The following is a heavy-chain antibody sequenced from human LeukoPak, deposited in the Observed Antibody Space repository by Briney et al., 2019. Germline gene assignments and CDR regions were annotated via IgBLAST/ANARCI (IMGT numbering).Heavy chain of an antibody. CDR3: AVFPSGGFAFDI. Sequence: PGGSLRLSCAASGFAFSLYTMHWVRQAPGKGLEWVALISFDGSSKYYAESVKGRFTISRDNSKNTLYLLMNSLTAEDTAVYYCAVFPSGGFAFDIWGQGTMVIVSS. D-gene: IGHD2-15*01. J-gene: IGHJ3*02. V-gene: IGHV3-30-3*01. CDR2: ISFDGSSK. CDR1: GFAFSLYT.